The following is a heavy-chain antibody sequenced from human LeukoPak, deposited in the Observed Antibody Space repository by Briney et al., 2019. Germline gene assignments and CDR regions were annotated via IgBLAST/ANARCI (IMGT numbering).Heavy chain of an antibody. D-gene: IGHD5-18*01. CDR3: TRGSFRGYSYGLPPAY. V-gene: IGHV3-21*01. CDR2: ISSSS. J-gene: IGHJ4*02. Sequence: PGGSLRLSCAASGFTFSDYSMNWVRQAPGKGLEWVSSISSSSYYADSVKGRFTISRDNAKNSLYLQMNSLRAEDTAAYYCTRGSFRGYSYGLPPAYWGQGALVTVSS. CDR1: GFTFSDYS.